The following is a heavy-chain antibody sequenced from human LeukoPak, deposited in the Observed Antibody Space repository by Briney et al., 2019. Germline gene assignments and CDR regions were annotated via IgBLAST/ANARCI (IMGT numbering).Heavy chain of an antibody. CDR1: GGTFSSYA. V-gene: IGHV1-69*05. CDR3: ARATVTSSRWSPFDY. D-gene: IGHD6-13*01. Sequence: GASVKVSCKASGGTFSSYAISWVRQAPGQGLEWMGGIIPIFGTANYAQKFQGRVTITTDESTSTAYMELSSLRSEDTAVYYCARATVTSSRWSPFDYWGQGTLVTVSS. J-gene: IGHJ4*02. CDR2: IIPIFGTA.